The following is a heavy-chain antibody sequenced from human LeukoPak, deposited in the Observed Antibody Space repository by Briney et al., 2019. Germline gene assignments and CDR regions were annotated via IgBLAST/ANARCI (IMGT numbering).Heavy chain of an antibody. V-gene: IGHV3-73*01. CDR1: GFTFSGSA. CDR2: IRSKANSYAT. J-gene: IGHJ4*02. D-gene: IGHD6-19*01. Sequence: PGGSLKLSCAASGFTFSGSAMHWVRQASGKGLEWVGRIRSKANSYATAYAASAKGRFTISRDDSKDTAYLQMNSLKTEDTAVYYCTRLGGIAVAGTRGDFDYWGQGTLVTVSS. CDR3: TRLGGIAVAGTRGDFDY.